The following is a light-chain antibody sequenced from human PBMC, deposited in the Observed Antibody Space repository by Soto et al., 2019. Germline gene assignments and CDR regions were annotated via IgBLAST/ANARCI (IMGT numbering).Light chain of an antibody. J-gene: IGLJ3*02. CDR1: SGDVGHYNY. Sequence: QSALTQPASVSGSPGQSITISCTGSSGDVGHYNYVSWYQQHPGKAPKLMIYEVSNRPSGVSNRFSGSKSGNTASLIISGLQADDEADYYCTSYTTSRSWVFGGGTKVTVL. CDR3: TSYTTSRSWV. CDR2: EVS. V-gene: IGLV2-14*01.